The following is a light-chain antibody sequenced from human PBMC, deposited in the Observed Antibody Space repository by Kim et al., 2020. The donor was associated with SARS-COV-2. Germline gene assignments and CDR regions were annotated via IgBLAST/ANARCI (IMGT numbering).Light chain of an antibody. CDR1: SSDIGSYHL. Sequence: QSALTQPASVSGSPGQSITISCSGTSSDIGSYHLVSWYQQHPGKAPKLLIYDVISRPSGVSNRFSGSKSDKTATLTISGLQAEDEADYYCSSFAGSRNVIFGGGTQLTVL. CDR2: DVI. V-gene: IGLV2-23*02. J-gene: IGLJ2*01. CDR3: SSFAGSRNVI.